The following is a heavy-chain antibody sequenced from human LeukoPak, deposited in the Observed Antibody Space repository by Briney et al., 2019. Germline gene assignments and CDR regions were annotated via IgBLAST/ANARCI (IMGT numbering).Heavy chain of an antibody. Sequence: SETLSLTCGVSGYSISSGYYWGWIRQPPGKGLEWIGSIYRSGSTHYNPSLKSRVTISVDTSENQFSLKLSSVTAADTALYYCARVREVADAFDIWGQGTMVTVSS. CDR1: GYSISSGYY. J-gene: IGHJ3*02. V-gene: IGHV4-38-2*01. CDR3: ARVREVADAFDI. D-gene: IGHD5-12*01. CDR2: IYRSGST.